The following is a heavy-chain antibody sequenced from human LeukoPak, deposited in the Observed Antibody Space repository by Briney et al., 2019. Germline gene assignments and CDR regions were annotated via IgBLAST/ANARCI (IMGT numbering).Heavy chain of an antibody. V-gene: IGHV4-59*08. CDR3: ARHLEMATIDS. Sequence: SETLSLTCTVSGGSISSYYWSWIRQPPGQGLEWIGYIYYSGSTNYNPSLKSRVTISVDTSKNQFSLKLSSVTAADTAVYYCARHLEMATIDSWGQGTLVTVSS. J-gene: IGHJ4*02. CDR2: IYYSGST. CDR1: GGSISSYY. D-gene: IGHD5-24*01.